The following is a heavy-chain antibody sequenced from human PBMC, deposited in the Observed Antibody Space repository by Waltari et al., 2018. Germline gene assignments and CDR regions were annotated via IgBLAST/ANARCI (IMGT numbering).Heavy chain of an antibody. Sequence: QVQLQESGPGLVKPSQTLSLTCTVSGGSISSGGYYWIWTRQHPGKGLELIGYIYYSGSTYYNPSLKSRVTISVDTSKNQFSLKLSSVTAADTAVYYCARVLLGIAPGGEGTRFDYWGQGTLVTVSS. CDR3: ARVLLGIAPGGEGTRFDY. CDR2: IYYSGST. CDR1: GGSISSGGYY. D-gene: IGHD6-13*01. J-gene: IGHJ4*02. V-gene: IGHV4-31*03.